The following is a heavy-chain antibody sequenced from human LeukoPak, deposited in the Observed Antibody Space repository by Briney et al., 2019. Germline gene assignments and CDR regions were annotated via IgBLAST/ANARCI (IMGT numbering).Heavy chain of an antibody. CDR1: GGSFSGYY. J-gene: IGHJ4*02. D-gene: IGHD6-13*01. Sequence: SETLSLTCAVYGGSFSGYYWSWIRQPPGKGLEWIGEINHSGSTNYNPSLKSRVTISVDTSKNQFSLKLSSVTAADTAVYYCAREFQSRYSSSWSPIWGFDYWGQGTLVTVSS. V-gene: IGHV4-34*01. CDR2: INHSGST. CDR3: AREFQSRYSSSWSPIWGFDY.